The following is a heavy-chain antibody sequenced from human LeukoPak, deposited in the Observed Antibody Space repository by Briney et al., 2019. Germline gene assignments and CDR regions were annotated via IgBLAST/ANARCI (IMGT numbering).Heavy chain of an antibody. J-gene: IGHJ4*02. CDR1: GFTFSSYA. CDR3: AKGSYSSGWYGSNFDS. D-gene: IGHD6-19*01. V-gene: IGHV3-23*01. Sequence: GGSLRLSCAASGFTFSSYAMSCVRQAPGQGLEWVSGICGSGGSTYYADSVKGRFTISRDNSNSTLYLQMSSLRAEDTALYSCAKGSYSSGWYGSNFDSWGQGTLVTVSS. CDR2: ICGSGGST.